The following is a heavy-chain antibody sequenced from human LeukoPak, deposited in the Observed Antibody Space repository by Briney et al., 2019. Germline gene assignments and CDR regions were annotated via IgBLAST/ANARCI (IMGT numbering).Heavy chain of an antibody. CDR2: IYYSGST. Sequence: SQTLSLTCTVSGGSISSGSYYWSWIRQPPGKGLEWIGYIYYSGSTNYNPSLKSRVTISVDTSKNQFSLKLSSVTAADTAVYYCARTRITIFGVDPPFDYWGQGTLVTVSS. D-gene: IGHD3-3*01. CDR3: ARTRITIFGVDPPFDY. CDR1: GGSISSGSYY. J-gene: IGHJ4*02. V-gene: IGHV4-61*01.